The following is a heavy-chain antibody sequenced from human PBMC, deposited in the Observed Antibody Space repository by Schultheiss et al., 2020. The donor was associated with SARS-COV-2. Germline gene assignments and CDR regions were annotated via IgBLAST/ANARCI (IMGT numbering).Heavy chain of an antibody. CDR3: AKDTSIAVAGSSPDP. CDR2: ISGSGGST. V-gene: IGHV3-23*01. J-gene: IGHJ5*02. D-gene: IGHD6-19*01. CDR1: GFTFSSYA. Sequence: GESLKISCAASGFTFSSYAMSWVRQAPGKGLEWVSAISGSGGSTYYADSVKGRFTISRDNSKNTLYLQMNSLRAEDTAVYYCAKDTSIAVAGSSPDPWGQGTLVTVSS.